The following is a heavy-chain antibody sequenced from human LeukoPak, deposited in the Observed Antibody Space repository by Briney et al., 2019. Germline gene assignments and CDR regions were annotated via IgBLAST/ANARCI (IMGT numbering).Heavy chain of an antibody. Sequence: ASVKVSCKASGYTFINYAIHWVRQAPGQRLEWMGWIHAGTGNTKYSQKFQGRVTITRDTSANTVYMELSRPRPEDTAVYYCARDITIGTTRFDPWGQGTLVTVSP. V-gene: IGHV1-3*01. D-gene: IGHD1-1*01. CDR2: IHAGTGNT. CDR3: ARDITIGTTRFDP. CDR1: GYTFINYA. J-gene: IGHJ5*02.